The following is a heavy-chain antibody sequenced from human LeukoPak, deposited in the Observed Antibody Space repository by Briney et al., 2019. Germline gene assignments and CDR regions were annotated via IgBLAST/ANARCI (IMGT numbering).Heavy chain of an antibody. Sequence: GGSLRLSCAASGFTFSSYAMSWVRQAPGKGLEWVSAISGSGGSTYYADSVKGRFTISRDNAKNTLYLQMNSLRVEDTAVYFCARDLSYAWWGGTFDLWGRGTLVTVSS. CDR1: GFTFSSYA. D-gene: IGHD2-15*01. V-gene: IGHV3-23*01. CDR3: ARDLSYAWWGGTFDL. CDR2: ISGSGGST. J-gene: IGHJ2*01.